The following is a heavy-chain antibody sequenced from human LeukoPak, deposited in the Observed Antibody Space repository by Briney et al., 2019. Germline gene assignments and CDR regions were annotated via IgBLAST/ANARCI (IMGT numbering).Heavy chain of an antibody. J-gene: IGHJ6*03. V-gene: IGHV1-8*01. CDR3: ARTKTTYYDFWRGYSYYYYYMDV. CDR2: MNPNSDNT. CDR1: GYTFTSYD. Sequence: ASVKVFCKASGYTFTSYDINWVRQATGQGLEWMGWMNPNSDNTGYAQKFQGRVTMTRNTSISTAYMDLSSLRSEDTAVYYCARTKTTYYDFWRGYSYYYYYMDVWGKGTTVTVSS. D-gene: IGHD3-3*01.